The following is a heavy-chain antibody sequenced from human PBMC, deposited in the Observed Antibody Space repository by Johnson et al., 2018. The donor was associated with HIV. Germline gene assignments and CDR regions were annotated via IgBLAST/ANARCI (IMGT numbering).Heavy chain of an antibody. D-gene: IGHD5-18*01. V-gene: IGHV3-23*04. CDR2: ISAGGGTT. J-gene: IGHJ3*02. Sequence: VQLVESGGGLVQPGGSLRLSCAASGFSFSTYAMSWVRQAPGKGLEWVSSISAGGGTTHYADSVQGRFTIPRDNSKNTLYMQMNSLRAEDTAVYYCASGYSYGSHDALDIWGQGTMVTVSS. CDR3: ASGYSYGSHDALDI. CDR1: GFSFSTYA.